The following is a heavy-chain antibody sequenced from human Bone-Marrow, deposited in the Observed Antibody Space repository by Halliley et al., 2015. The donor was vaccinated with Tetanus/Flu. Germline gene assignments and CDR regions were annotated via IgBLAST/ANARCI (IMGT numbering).Heavy chain of an antibody. Sequence: TLSLTCGVSGGSISTYYLSWIRQPPGKGLEWIGYIYYSENPNYNPSLKRRAPISVDTSKNQFSLGLTSVTAADAAVYYCASHSGWANFDYWGQGILVNVSS. V-gene: IGHV4-59*01. CDR3: ASHSGWANFDY. D-gene: IGHD6-19*01. CDR2: IYYSENP. J-gene: IGHJ4*02. CDR1: GGSISTYY.